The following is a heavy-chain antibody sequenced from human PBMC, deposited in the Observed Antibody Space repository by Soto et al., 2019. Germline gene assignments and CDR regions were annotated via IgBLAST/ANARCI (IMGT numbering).Heavy chain of an antibody. CDR3: ARVPHSCPTARCYNPSLCHGMDV. CDR2: IYHSGSA. D-gene: IGHD2-2*02. V-gene: IGHV4-38-2*01. Sequence: LTRALSAYSIRSGYYWGWIRKPPGQGLQWFGSIYHSGSAFYSPALQSRVTISVDTSKNQFSLKVTSVTAADTAVYYCARVPHSCPTARCYNPSLCHGMDVWGQGTTVTVS. J-gene: IGHJ6*02. CDR1: AYSIRSGYY.